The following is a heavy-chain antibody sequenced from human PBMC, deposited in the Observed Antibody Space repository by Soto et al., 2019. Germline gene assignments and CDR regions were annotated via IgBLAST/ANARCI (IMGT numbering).Heavy chain of an antibody. J-gene: IGHJ3*02. CDR3: AKDWQWLPHDAFDI. CDR1: GFTFDDYS. Sequence: HPGGALRLSCAASGFTFDDYSMHWVRQAPGKGLEWVSGISWNSGSIGYADSVKGRFTISRDNAKNSLYLQMNSLRAEDTALYYCAKDWQWLPHDAFDIWGQGTMVTVSS. V-gene: IGHV3-9*01. CDR2: ISWNSGSI. D-gene: IGHD6-19*01.